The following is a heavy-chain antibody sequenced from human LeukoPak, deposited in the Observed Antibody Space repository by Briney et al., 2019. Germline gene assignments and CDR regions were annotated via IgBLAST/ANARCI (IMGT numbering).Heavy chain of an antibody. V-gene: IGHV4-4*02. J-gene: IGHJ4*02. D-gene: IGHD6-19*01. CDR1: GGSISSSNW. CDR2: IYHSGST. Sequence: PSGTLSLTCAVSGGSISSSNWWSWVRQPPGKGLEWIGEIYHSGSTNYNPSLKSRVTISVDKSKNQFSLKLSSVTAADTAVYYCARGWRGLIASSSGWSGPIFDYWGQGTLVTVSS. CDR3: ARGWRGLIASSSGWSGPIFDY.